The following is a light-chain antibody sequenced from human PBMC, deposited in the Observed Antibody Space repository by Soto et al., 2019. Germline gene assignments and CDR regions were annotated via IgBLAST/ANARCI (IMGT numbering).Light chain of an antibody. CDR1: SSDVGGYNY. V-gene: IGLV2-11*01. J-gene: IGLJ2*01. CDR2: DVS. Sequence: QSVLTQPRSVSGYPGQSVTISCTGTSSDVGGYNYVSWYQQHPGKAPKLMIYDVSKRPSGVPDRFSGSKSGNTASLTISGLQAEDEADYYCCSYAGSYTFHVVFGGGTKLTVL. CDR3: CSYAGSYTFHVV.